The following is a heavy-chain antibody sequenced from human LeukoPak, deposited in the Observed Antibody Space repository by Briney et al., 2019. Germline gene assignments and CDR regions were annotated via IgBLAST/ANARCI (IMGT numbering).Heavy chain of an antibody. CDR1: GFTFSSYS. J-gene: IGHJ4*02. CDR2: ISSSSSYI. D-gene: IGHD3-22*01. V-gene: IGHV3-21*01. Sequence: PGGSLRLSCAASGFTFSSYSMSWVRQAPGKGLEWVSSISSSSSYIYYADSVKGRFTISRDNAKNSLYLQMNSLRAEDTAVYYCARDEGATYYYDSSGYYFFDYWGQGTLVTVSS. CDR3: ARDEGATYYYDSSGYYFFDY.